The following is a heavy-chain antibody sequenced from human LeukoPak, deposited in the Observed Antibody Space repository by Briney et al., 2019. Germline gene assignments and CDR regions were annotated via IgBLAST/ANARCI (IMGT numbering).Heavy chain of an antibody. V-gene: IGHV1-8*02. J-gene: IGHJ4*02. CDR2: INPNSGDT. CDR3: ARVNGRDPRSGSYY. CDR1: GYSFTSNV. D-gene: IGHD3-22*01. Sequence: ASVKVSCKASGYSFTSNVISWVRQAPGQGLEWMGWINPNSGDTNYAQKFQGRVTMTRNTSITTAYMELSSLRSEDTAVYYCARVNGRDPRSGSYYWGQGTLVTVSS.